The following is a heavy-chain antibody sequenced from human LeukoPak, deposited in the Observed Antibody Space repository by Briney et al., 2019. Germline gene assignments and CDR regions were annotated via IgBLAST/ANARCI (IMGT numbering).Heavy chain of an antibody. CDR3: ARGHSSGGGWYFDL. CDR2: INSDGSST. CDR1: GFTFSTYW. D-gene: IGHD6-19*01. Sequence: PGGSLRLSCAASGFTFSTYWMHWVRQAPGKGLVWVSRINSDGSSTSYADSVKGRFTISRDNAKNTLYLQMNSLRAEDTAVYYCARGHSSGGGWYFDLWGRGTLVTVPS. J-gene: IGHJ2*01. V-gene: IGHV3-74*01.